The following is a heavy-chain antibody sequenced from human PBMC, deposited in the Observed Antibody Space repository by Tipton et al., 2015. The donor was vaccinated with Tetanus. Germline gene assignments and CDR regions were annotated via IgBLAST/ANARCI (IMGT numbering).Heavy chain of an antibody. D-gene: IGHD3-22*01. CDR1: GATFNNFP. V-gene: IGHV1-46*02. CDR3: ARYDSSGVTFDY. J-gene: IGHJ4*02. CDR2: ISPESGGT. Sequence: QLVQSGAEVKKPGSSVKLSCKGSGATFNNFPISWVRQAPGQGLEWMGIISPESGGTNYAQKFQGRVTMTVDTSTSTVYMDLSRLTSEDTAVYYCARYDSSGVTFDYWSQGTLVTVSS.